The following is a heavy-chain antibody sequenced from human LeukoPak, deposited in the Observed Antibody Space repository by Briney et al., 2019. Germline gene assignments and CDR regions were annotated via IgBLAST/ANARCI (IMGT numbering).Heavy chain of an antibody. V-gene: IGHV3-74*01. Sequence: GGSLRLSCAASGFTFSTYWMHWVRQAPGKGLVWVSRINSDGGSTSYADSVKGRFTNSRDNAKNTLDLQMNSLRAEDTAVYYCARSRGLLLPEYWGQGTLVTVSS. CDR1: GFTFSTYW. J-gene: IGHJ4*02. CDR3: ARSRGLLLPEY. D-gene: IGHD3-3*01. CDR2: INSDGGST.